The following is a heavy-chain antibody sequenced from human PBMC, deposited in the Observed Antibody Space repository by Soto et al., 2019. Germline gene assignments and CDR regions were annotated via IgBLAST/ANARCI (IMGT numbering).Heavy chain of an antibody. CDR3: AREGWVDIVGATSPGFYYYYGMDV. V-gene: IGHV1-18*01. Sequence: QVQLVQSGAEVKKPGASVKVSCKASGYTFTSYGISWVRQAPGQGLEWMGWISAYNGNTNYAQKLQGRVTMTTDTSTSTAYMELRSLRSDDTAVYYCAREGWVDIVGATSPGFYYYYGMDVWGQGTTVTVSS. CDR1: GYTFTSYG. CDR2: ISAYNGNT. D-gene: IGHD1-26*01. J-gene: IGHJ6*02.